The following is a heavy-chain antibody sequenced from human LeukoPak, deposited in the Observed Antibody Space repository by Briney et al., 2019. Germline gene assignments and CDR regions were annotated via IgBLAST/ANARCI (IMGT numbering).Heavy chain of an antibody. CDR3: ARAPSFGDYGGDY. CDR1: GYNFTNYG. D-gene: IGHD4-17*01. V-gene: IGHV1-18*01. CDR2: ISVYNGDT. J-gene: IGHJ4*02. Sequence: ASVKVSCKASGYNFTNYGISWVRQAPGHGLEWMGWISVYNGDTNYAWKLQDRVTLTTDTSTNTAYLESRSLRSDDTAFYFCARAPSFGDYGGDYWGQGTLVTVSS.